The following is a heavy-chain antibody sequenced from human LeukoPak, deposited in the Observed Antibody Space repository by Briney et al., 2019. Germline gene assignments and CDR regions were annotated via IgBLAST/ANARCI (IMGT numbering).Heavy chain of an antibody. J-gene: IGHJ4*02. Sequence: PSETLSLTCSVSGDSISRSSYFWGWIRQPPGKGLEWIGYIYYSGTTYYNPSLKSRVSVSIDTSKNQFSLKLSSVTAADTAVYYCARDFRGGTGGLDYWGQGTLVTVSS. CDR3: ARDFRGGTGGLDY. CDR1: GDSISRSSYF. V-gene: IGHV4-30-4*08. D-gene: IGHD3/OR15-3a*01. CDR2: IYYSGTT.